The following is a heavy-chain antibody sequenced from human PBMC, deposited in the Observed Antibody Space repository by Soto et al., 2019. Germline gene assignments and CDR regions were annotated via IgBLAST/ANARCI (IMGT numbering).Heavy chain of an antibody. CDR3: ARDQGGDGIVDD. J-gene: IGHJ4*02. Sequence: QVQLVQSGPEVKKPEASVKVSCKTSGYTFTSSGISWVRQAPGQGPEWMGWISGHNGVTNFARNFQDRVTLTIDSSTTTAYMEVRSLRFADTAIYYGARDQGGDGIVDDWGQGTLVTVSS. V-gene: IGHV1-18*04. D-gene: IGHD2-15*01. CDR2: ISGHNGVT. CDR1: GYTFTSSG.